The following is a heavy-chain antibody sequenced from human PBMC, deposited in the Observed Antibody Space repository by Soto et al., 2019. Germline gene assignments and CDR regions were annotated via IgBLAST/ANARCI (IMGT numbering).Heavy chain of an antibody. D-gene: IGHD4-17*01. J-gene: IGHJ4*02. CDR2: ISYDGSNK. Sequence: QVQLVESGGGVVQPGRSLRLSCAASGFTFSSYGMHWVRQAPGKGLEWVAVISYDGSNKYYADSVKGRFTIARDNSKNTLYLQMNSLRAEDTAVYYCAKADGTVTTFYLDYWGQGTLVTVSS. CDR1: GFTFSSYG. CDR3: AKADGTVTTFYLDY. V-gene: IGHV3-30*18.